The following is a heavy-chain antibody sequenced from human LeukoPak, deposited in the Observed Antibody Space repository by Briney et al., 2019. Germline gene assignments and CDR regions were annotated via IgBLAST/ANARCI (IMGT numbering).Heavy chain of an antibody. D-gene: IGHD3-10*01. CDR3: ARDLLITMVRGVIIPNFDY. Sequence: ASVKVSCKASGYTFTSYGISWVRQAPGQGLEWMGWISAYNGNTNYAQKLQGRVTMTTDTSTSTAYMELRSLRSDDTAVYYCARDLLITMVRGVIIPNFDYWGQGTLVTVSS. V-gene: IGHV1-18*01. J-gene: IGHJ4*02. CDR2: ISAYNGNT. CDR1: GYTFTSYG.